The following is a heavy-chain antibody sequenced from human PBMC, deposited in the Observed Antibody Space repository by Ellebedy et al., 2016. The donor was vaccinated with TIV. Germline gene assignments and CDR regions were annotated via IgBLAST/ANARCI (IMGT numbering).Heavy chain of an antibody. J-gene: IGHJ4*02. V-gene: IGHV3-23*01. Sequence: PGGSLRPSCARPGSTFSSYAMRWVRQAPGKGLEWVPAISGSGRTTYYADSVKGRFTVSRDNSKNTLFLQMKSLRVEDTAVYYCATGGWNDVADWGQGTLVTVSS. CDR1: GSTFSSYA. D-gene: IGHD1-1*01. CDR3: ATGGWNDVAD. CDR2: ISGSGRTT.